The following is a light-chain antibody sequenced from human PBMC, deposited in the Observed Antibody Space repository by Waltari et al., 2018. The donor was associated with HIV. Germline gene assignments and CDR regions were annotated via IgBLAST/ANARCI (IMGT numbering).Light chain of an antibody. J-gene: IGLJ2*01. CDR2: SNN. CDR3: AAWDDSRNGVV. V-gene: IGLV1-44*01. Sequence: QSVLTQPPSASGTPGQRVTISCSGSSSNIGSNTVNWYQQLPGTAPKLLIYSNNQRPSGVPDRFSGSRSGTSASRAISGLQSEDEAEYYCAAWDDSRNGVVFGGGTKLSVL. CDR1: SSNIGSNT.